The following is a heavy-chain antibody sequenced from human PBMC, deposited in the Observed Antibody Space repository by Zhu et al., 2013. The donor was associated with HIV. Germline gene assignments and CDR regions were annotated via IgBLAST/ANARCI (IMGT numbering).Heavy chain of an antibody. CDR3: ARGLTMIVVDVFDL. D-gene: IGHD3-22*01. CDR1: GYTFTSYG. CDR2: ISGYNGHT. Sequence: QVQLVQSGAEVKKPGASVKVSCKASGYTFTSYGLSWVRQAPGQGLEWMGWISGYNGHTNYAQKFQGRLTVSTGTSTNTVDMELRSLTSDDTAMYYCARGLTMIVVDVFDLWGLRDNDHVSS. J-gene: IGHJ3*01. V-gene: IGHV1-18*01.